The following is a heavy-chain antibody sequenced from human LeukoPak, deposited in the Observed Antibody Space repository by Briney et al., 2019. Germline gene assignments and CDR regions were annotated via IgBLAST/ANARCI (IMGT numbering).Heavy chain of an antibody. CDR3: ARRPSGSSDYFDY. D-gene: IGHD1-26*01. Sequence: PSETLSLTCTVSGGSISSSSYYWGWIRQPPGKGLEWIGSIYYSGSTYYNPSLKSRVTISVDTSKNQFSLKLSSVTAADTAVYYCARRPSGSSDYFDYWGQGTLVTVSS. V-gene: IGHV4-39*01. CDR1: GGSISSSSYY. J-gene: IGHJ4*02. CDR2: IYYSGST.